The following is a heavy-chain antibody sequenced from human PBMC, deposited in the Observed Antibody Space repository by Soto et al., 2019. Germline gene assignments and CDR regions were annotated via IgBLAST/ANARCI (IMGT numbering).Heavy chain of an antibody. Sequence: SVKVSCKASGGTFSSYAISWVRQAPGQGLEWMGGIIPIFGTANYAQKFQGRVTITADESTSTAYMELSSLRSEDTAVYYCARKDYVWGSYRYVPLYYYYYGMDVWGQGTTVTVSS. CDR3: ARKDYVWGSYRYVPLYYYYYGMDV. V-gene: IGHV1-69*13. J-gene: IGHJ6*02. CDR2: IIPIFGTA. D-gene: IGHD3-16*02. CDR1: GGTFSSYA.